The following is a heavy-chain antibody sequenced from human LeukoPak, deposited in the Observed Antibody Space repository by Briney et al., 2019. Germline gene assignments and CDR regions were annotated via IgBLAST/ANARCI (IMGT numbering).Heavy chain of an antibody. V-gene: IGHV3-21*01. CDR1: GFTFSSYS. J-gene: IGHJ4*02. CDR2: ISSSSSYI. CDR3: ARGSIEVAAPHFDY. Sequence: PGGSLRLSCAASGFTFSSYSMNWVRQAPGKGLEWVSSISSSSSYIYYADSVKGRFTISRDNAKNSLYLQMNSLRAEDTAVYYCARGSIEVAAPHFDYWGQGTLVTVSS. D-gene: IGHD6-19*01.